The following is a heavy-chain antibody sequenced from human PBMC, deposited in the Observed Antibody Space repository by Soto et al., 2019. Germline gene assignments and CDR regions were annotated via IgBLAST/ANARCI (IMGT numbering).Heavy chain of an antibody. Sequence: QVQLVQSGAEVKTPGSSLKVSCKVSGSRFSNYVISWVRQAPGHGLEGLGRTIPIFNSTKYAQSFQGRVTITADKSTSTASLELSSLRSDDTAVYYCARECRGKNAGYNGLVSLGYWGQGTLVTVSS. CDR1: GSRFSNYV. D-gene: IGHD2-2*02. J-gene: IGHJ4*02. V-gene: IGHV1-69*06. CDR2: TIPIFNST. CDR3: ARECRGKNAGYNGLVSLGY.